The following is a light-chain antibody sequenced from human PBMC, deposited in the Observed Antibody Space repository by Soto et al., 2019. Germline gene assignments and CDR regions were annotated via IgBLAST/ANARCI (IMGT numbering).Light chain of an antibody. V-gene: IGKV3-15*01. CDR3: QQYNNWPDT. J-gene: IGKJ2*01. CDR2: GAS. Sequence: EIVMTQSPATLSVSPGERATLSCTASQSVSSNLAWYQQKPGQAPRLLIYGASTRATGIPARFSGSGSGTEFTFTISSLQSEDFAVYYCQQYNNWPDTFGQGTKLEIK. CDR1: QSVSSN.